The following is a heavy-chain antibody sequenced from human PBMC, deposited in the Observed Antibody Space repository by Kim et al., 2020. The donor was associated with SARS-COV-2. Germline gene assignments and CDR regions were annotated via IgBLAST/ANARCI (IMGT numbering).Heavy chain of an antibody. CDR1: GFSFSSYP. J-gene: IGHJ4*02. CDR3: ARDMGVTGADDS. D-gene: IGHD6-13*01. Sequence: GGSLRLSCAASGFSFSSYPMTWVRQAPGKGLEWVSYISGGSTTIYYADSVRGRFTISRGNAKNSLFLQMNSLREEDTAVYYCARDMGVTGADDSWGQGTLVTVSS. V-gene: IGHV3-48*02. CDR2: ISGGSTTI.